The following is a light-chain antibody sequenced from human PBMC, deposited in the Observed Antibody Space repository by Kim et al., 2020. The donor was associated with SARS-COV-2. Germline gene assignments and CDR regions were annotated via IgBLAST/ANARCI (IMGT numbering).Light chain of an antibody. J-gene: IGKJ4*01. Sequence: SLSPGERATLSCRASQSVSSYLAWYQQKPGQAPRLLIYDAPNRATGIPARFSGSGSGTDFTLTISSLEPEDFAVYYCQQRSNWLTFGGGTKVDIK. CDR2: DAP. CDR1: QSVSSY. CDR3: QQRSNWLT. V-gene: IGKV3-11*01.